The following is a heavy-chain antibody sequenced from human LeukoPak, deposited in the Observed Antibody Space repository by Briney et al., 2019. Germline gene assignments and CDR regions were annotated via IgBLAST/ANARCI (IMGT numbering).Heavy chain of an antibody. V-gene: IGHV3-23*01. J-gene: IGHJ5*02. Sequence: GGSLRLSCAASGFTFSSYAMSWVRQAPGKGLEWVSAISGSGGSTYYADSVKGRFTISRDNSKNTLYLQMNSLRAEDTAVYYCAKDKLGSSPHNWFDPWAREPWSPSPQ. D-gene: IGHD6-6*01. CDR1: GFTFSSYA. CDR2: ISGSGGST. CDR3: AKDKLGSSPHNWFDP.